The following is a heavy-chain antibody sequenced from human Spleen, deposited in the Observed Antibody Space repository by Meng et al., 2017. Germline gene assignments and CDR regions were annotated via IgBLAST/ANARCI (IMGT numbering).Heavy chain of an antibody. J-gene: IGHJ4*02. CDR3: ARDQNWNDVYDY. V-gene: IGHV1-46*01. CDR2: INPSGGGT. D-gene: IGHD1-1*01. CDR1: GYTFTSYY. Sequence: QVQLVQSGAEVKKPGASVKVSCKASGYTFTSYYMHWVRQAPGQGLEWMGLINPSGGGTSYAQKFQGRVTLTRDTSTSTVSMELSRLRSEDTAVYYCARDQNWNDVYDYWGQGTLVTVSS.